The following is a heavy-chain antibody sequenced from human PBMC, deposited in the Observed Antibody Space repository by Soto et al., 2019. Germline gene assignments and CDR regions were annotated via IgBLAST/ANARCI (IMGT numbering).Heavy chain of an antibody. CDR3: ARDRPATYYDVLSGSDQGGFDT. Sequence: GASVKVSCKASGYTFTSYGISWVRQAPGQGLEWMGWISAYNGNTNYAQKLQGRVTMTTDTSTSTAYMELRSLRSDDTAVYYCARDRPATYYDVLSGSDQGGFDTLCQEALLTISS. J-gene: IGHJ4*02. V-gene: IGHV1-18*01. CDR1: GYTFTSYG. CDR2: ISAYNGNT. D-gene: IGHD3-3*01.